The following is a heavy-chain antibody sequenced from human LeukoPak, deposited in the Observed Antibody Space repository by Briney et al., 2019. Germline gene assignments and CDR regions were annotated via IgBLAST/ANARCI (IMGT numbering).Heavy chain of an antibody. Sequence: GASVKVSCKASGGTFSSYAISWVRQAPGQGLEWMRGIIPIFGTANYAQKFQGRVTITADESTSTAYMELSSLRSEDTAVYYCARIASPYYDILTGYYIHDAFDIWGQGTMVTVSS. V-gene: IGHV1-69*13. CDR1: GGTFSSYA. CDR3: ARIASPYYDILTGYYIHDAFDI. J-gene: IGHJ3*02. D-gene: IGHD3-9*01. CDR2: IIPIFGTA.